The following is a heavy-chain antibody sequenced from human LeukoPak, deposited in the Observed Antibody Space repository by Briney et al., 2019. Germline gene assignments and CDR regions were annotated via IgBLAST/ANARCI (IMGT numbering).Heavy chain of an antibody. D-gene: IGHD6-13*01. V-gene: IGHV4-34*01. CDR3: ANLYSSSWYGYYFDY. CDR1: GGSFSGYY. J-gene: IGHJ4*02. CDR2: IYHSGST. Sequence: SETLSLTCVVYGGSFSGYYWSWIRQPPGKGLEWIGSIYHSGSTYYNPSLKSRVTISVDTSKNQFSLKLSSVTAADTAVYYCANLYSSSWYGYYFDYWGQGTLVTVSS.